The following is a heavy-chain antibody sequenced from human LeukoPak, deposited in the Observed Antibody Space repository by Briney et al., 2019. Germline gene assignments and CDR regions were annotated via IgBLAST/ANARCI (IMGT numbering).Heavy chain of an antibody. CDR2: ISSSSSTI. Sequence: GGSLRLSCAASGFIFSTSGLNWVRQAPGKGLEWVSYISSSSSTIYYADSVKGRFTISRDNAKNSLYLQMNSLRAEDTAVYYCARDGGTYYYYYYMDVWGKGTTVTVSS. CDR1: GFIFSTSG. CDR3: ARDGGTYYYYYYMDV. V-gene: IGHV3-48*01. J-gene: IGHJ6*03. D-gene: IGHD3-16*01.